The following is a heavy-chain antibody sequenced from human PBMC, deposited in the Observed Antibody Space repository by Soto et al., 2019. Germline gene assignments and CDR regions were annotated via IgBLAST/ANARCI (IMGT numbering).Heavy chain of an antibody. CDR2: INHSGST. J-gene: IGHJ4*02. CDR1: GGSFSGYY. Sequence: PSETLSLTCAVYGGSFSGYYWSWIRQPPGKGLEWIGEINHSGSTYYNPSLKSRVTISVDTSKNQFSLKLSSVTAADTAVYYCARLGSSAGGFDYWGQGTLVTVSS. D-gene: IGHD6-13*01. CDR3: ARLGSSAGGFDY. V-gene: IGHV4-34*01.